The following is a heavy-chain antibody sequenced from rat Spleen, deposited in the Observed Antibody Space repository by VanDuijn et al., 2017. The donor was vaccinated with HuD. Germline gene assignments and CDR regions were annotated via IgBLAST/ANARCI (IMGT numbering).Heavy chain of an antibody. Sequence: EVQLVETGGGLVQPGESLKLSCVASGFTFSSYWMYWIRQAPGEGLEWISSIRPDGGSTYYPDSVKGRFTISRDNAKSTLYLQMNSLRSEDTATYYCARPFAGYDYFDYWGQGVMVTVSS. D-gene: IGHD4-3*01. J-gene: IGHJ2*01. CDR3: ARPFAGYDYFDY. CDR2: IRPDGGST. V-gene: IGHV5-58*01. CDR1: GFTFSSYW.